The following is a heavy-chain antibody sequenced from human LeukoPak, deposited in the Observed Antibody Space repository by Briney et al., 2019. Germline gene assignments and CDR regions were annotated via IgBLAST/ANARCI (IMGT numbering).Heavy chain of an antibody. CDR1: GGSISSSY. J-gene: IGHJ4*02. CDR3: ARRLRRTHYFDY. D-gene: IGHD1/OR15-1a*01. Sequence: PSETLSLTCTVSGGSISSSYWSWIRQPPGKGLEWIGYIYYTGNTNYNPSLKSRVTISVDTSKKQFSLRLSSVTAADTAVYYCARRLRRTHYFDYGGQGTLVTVSS. CDR2: IYYTGNT. V-gene: IGHV4-59*08.